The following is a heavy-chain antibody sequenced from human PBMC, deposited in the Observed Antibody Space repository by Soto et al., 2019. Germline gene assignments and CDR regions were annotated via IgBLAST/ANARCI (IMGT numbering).Heavy chain of an antibody. CDR3: ASTGVERSSWYDRHRPPRLDY. Sequence: GASVKVSCKASGYTFTSYAMHWVRQAPGQRLEWMGWINAGNGNTKYSQKFQGRVTITRDTSASTAYMELSSLRSEDTAVYYCASTGVERSSWYDRHRPPRLDYWGQGTLVTVSS. V-gene: IGHV1-3*01. D-gene: IGHD6-13*01. J-gene: IGHJ4*02. CDR1: GYTFTSYA. CDR2: INAGNGNT.